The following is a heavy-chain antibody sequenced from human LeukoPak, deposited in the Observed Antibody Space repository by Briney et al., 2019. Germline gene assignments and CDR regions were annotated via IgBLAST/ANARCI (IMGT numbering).Heavy chain of an antibody. Sequence: SETLSLTCAVYGGSFSGYYWSWIRQPPGKGLEWIGEINHSGSTNYNPSLKSRVTISVDTSKNQFSLKLSSVTAADTAVYYCARGRKLLWFGELWPHYFDYWGQGTPVTVSS. D-gene: IGHD3-10*01. CDR1: GGSFSGYY. V-gene: IGHV4-34*01. J-gene: IGHJ4*02. CDR2: INHSGST. CDR3: ARGRKLLWFGELWPHYFDY.